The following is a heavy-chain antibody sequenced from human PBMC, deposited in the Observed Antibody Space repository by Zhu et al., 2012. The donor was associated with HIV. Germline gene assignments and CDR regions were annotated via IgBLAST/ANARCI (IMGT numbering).Heavy chain of an antibody. CDR1: GGSISSYY. V-gene: IGHV4-4*09. D-gene: IGHD3-16*01. J-gene: IGHJ4*02. CDR2: IYTSGST. Sequence: QVQLQESGPGLVKPSGTLSLTCTVSGGSISSYYWSWIRQPPRKGLEWIGYIYTSGSTNYNPSLKSRVTISVDTSKNQFSLKLSSVTAADTAVYYCARGVGADYWGQGTLVTVSS. CDR3: ARGVGADY.